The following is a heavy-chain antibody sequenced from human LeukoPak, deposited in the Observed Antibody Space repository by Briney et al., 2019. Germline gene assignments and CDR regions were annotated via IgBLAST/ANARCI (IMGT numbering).Heavy chain of an antibody. CDR2: IIPIFGTA. CDR3: ARGKYCGGDCYSRFGY. CDR1: GGTFSSYA. V-gene: IGHV1-69*01. J-gene: IGHJ4*02. D-gene: IGHD2-21*02. Sequence: SVKVSCKASGGTFSSYAISWVRQAPGQGLEWMGGIIPIFGTANYAQKFQGRVTITADESTSTAYMELSSLRSEDTAVYYCARGKYCGGDCYSRFGYWGQGTLVTVSS.